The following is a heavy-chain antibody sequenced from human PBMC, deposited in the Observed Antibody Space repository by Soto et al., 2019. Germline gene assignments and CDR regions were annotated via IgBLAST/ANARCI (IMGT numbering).Heavy chain of an antibody. CDR2: ISPDGSRT. J-gene: IGHJ3*02. Sequence: EVQVVESGGGLVQPGGSLRLSCAASGIIFSRYWTHWVRQAPGKGLVWVSRISPDGSRTSYADSVKGRFTIYRDNAKNTLSLQVNSLRVDDTAVYYCAVHGDYYAFDIWGQGTMVTVSS. CDR1: GIIFSRYW. V-gene: IGHV3-74*01. CDR3: AVHGDYYAFDI. D-gene: IGHD4-17*01.